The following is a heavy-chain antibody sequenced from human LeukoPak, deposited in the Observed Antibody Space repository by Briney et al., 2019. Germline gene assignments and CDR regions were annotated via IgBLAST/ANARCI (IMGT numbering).Heavy chain of an antibody. Sequence: GGSLRLSCTAPGFTFSRYSMNWVRRAPGRGLEWVAYIAYTGTIHYADSVRGRFAISRDNAKNSLYLQMNSLRAEDTAVYYCARDPHSLDYWGQGTRVTVSS. CDR3: ARDPHSLDY. J-gene: IGHJ4*02. CDR1: GFTFSRYS. CDR2: IAYTGTI. V-gene: IGHV3-48*01.